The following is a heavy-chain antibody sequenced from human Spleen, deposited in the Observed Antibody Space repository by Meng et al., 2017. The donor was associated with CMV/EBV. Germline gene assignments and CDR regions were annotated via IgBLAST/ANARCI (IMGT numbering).Heavy chain of an antibody. CDR2: INHSGST. CDR3: AVVVVAATGSYWFDP. J-gene: IGHJ5*02. Sequence: QVQLQQWGAGLLKPSETLSLTCAVYGGSFSGYYWSWIRQPPGKGLEWIGEINHSGSTNYNPSLKSRVTISVDTSKNQFSLKLSSVTAADTAVYYCAVVVVAATGSYWFDPWGQGTLVTVSA. D-gene: IGHD2-15*01. V-gene: IGHV4-34*01. CDR1: GGSFSGYY.